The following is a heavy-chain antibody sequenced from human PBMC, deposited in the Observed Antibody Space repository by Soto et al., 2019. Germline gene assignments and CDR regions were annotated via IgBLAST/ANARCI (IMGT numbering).Heavy chain of an antibody. CDR2: IYYSGST. CDR1: GGSISSSSYY. CDR3: ARAGAATLSDY. D-gene: IGHD2-15*01. J-gene: IGHJ4*02. V-gene: IGHV4-61*05. Sequence: SETLSLTCTVSGGSISSSSYYWGWIRQPPGKGLEWIGYIYYSGSTNYNPSLKSRVTISLDTSKNQFSLKLSSVTAADTAVYYCARAGAATLSDYWGQGTLVTVSS.